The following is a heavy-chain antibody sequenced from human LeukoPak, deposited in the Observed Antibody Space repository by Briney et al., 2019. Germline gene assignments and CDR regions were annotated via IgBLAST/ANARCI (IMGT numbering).Heavy chain of an antibody. Sequence: GGSLRLSCAASGFTFCSYSMKWVRQAPGKGLEWVSSISTSSSYIYYADSVKGRFTISRDNAKNSLYLQMDSLRAEDTAVYYCASPVYYYDSSGYREEFDYWGQGTLVTVSS. J-gene: IGHJ4*02. CDR2: ISTSSSYI. CDR3: ASPVYYYDSSGYREEFDY. D-gene: IGHD3-22*01. V-gene: IGHV3-21*01. CDR1: GFTFCSYS.